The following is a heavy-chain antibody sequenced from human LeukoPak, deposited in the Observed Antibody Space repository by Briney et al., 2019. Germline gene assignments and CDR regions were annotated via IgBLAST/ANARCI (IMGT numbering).Heavy chain of an antibody. J-gene: IGHJ6*02. Sequence: SETLSLTCTVSGGSISSYYWSWIRQPPGKGLEWIGYIYYSGSTNYNPSLKSRVTISVDTSKNQFSLKLSSVTAADTAVYYCARGSASYYYYYGMDVWGQGTTVTVSS. CDR1: GGSISSYY. CDR3: ARGSASYYYYYGMDV. V-gene: IGHV4-59*01. CDR2: IYYSGST.